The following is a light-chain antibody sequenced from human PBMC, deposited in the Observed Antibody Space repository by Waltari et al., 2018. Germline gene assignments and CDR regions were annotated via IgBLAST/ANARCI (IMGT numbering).Light chain of an antibody. V-gene: IGKV3-15*01. CDR2: SAS. Sequence: ELVMTQSPATLSVSPGARATLSCRASQSVNSNLAWYQQKPGQAPRLLIYSASTRATGVPARFSGSGSGTEFTLTISSLQSEDFAVYYCQQYKNWPQWTFGQGTKVDSK. CDR3: QQYKNWPQWT. CDR1: QSVNSN. J-gene: IGKJ1*01.